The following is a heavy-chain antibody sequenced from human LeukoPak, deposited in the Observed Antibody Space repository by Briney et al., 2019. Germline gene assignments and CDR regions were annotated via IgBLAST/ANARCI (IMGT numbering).Heavy chain of an antibody. D-gene: IGHD5-24*01. CDR3: ATGRWLQIYYFDY. J-gene: IGHJ4*02. CDR2: VDPEDGET. CDR1: GYTFTDYY. V-gene: IGHV1-69-2*01. Sequence: GASVKVSCKASGYTFTDYYMHWVQQAPGKGLEWMGRVDPEDGETIYAEKFQGRVTITADTSTDTAYMELSSLRSEDTAVYYCATGRWLQIYYFDYWGQGTLVTVSS.